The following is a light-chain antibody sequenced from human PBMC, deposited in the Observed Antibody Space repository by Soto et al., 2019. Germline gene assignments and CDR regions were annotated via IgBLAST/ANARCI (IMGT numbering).Light chain of an antibody. CDR3: QSYDNSLNGVV. J-gene: IGLJ3*02. Sequence: QSVLTQPPSVSGAPGQGVAISCTGNSSNLGAGHNVHWYQQLPGTVPKLLIYSDTNRPSGVPDRFSASKSGTSAVLAITGLQAEDEADYFCQSYDNSLNGVVFGGGTKLTVL. CDR2: SDT. V-gene: IGLV1-40*01. CDR1: SSNLGAGHN.